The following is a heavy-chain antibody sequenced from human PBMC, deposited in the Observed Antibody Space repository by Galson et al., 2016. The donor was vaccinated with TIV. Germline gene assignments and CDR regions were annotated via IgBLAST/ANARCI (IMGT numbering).Heavy chain of an antibody. Sequence: SVKVSCKASGGTFSSYDISWLRQIPGQGFEWMGRINPAVGLTKYAERFEGRFTITAAYMEWSSLRSEDTAVYYSSSASHFVPTVYHYWGQGTLVTVSS. CDR3: SSASHFVPTVYHY. D-gene: IGHD3-3*02. CDR1: GGTFSSYD. CDR2: INPAVGLT. J-gene: IGHJ4*02. V-gene: IGHV1-69*04.